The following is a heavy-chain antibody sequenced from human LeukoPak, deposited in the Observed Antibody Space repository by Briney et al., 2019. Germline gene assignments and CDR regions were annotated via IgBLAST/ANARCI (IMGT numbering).Heavy chain of an antibody. D-gene: IGHD1-1*01. Sequence: GGSLRLSCAVSEFTFSNHPMTWVRQAQGKGLEWVAGVSGNGLSKYYADSMKGRFTVSRDNAKNTVYLQMNSLRADDTAVYYCAKGNGDSLDYWGQGTLVTVSS. CDR1: EFTFSNHP. J-gene: IGHJ4*02. CDR3: AKGNGDSLDY. V-gene: IGHV3-23*01. CDR2: VSGNGLSK.